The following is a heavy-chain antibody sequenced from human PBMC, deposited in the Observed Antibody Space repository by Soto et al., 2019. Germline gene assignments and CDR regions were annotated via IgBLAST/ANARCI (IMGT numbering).Heavy chain of an antibody. D-gene: IGHD3-3*01. Sequence: SETLSLTCTVSGGSISSGDYYWSWIRQPPGKGLEWIGYIYYSGSTYHNPSLKSRVTISVDTSKNQFSLKLSSVTAADTAVYYCARGPSYYDFWSGYRTPYYYYGMDVWGQGTTVTVS. CDR3: ARGPSYYDFWSGYRTPYYYYGMDV. J-gene: IGHJ6*02. V-gene: IGHV4-30-4*01. CDR2: IYYSGST. CDR1: GGSISSGDYY.